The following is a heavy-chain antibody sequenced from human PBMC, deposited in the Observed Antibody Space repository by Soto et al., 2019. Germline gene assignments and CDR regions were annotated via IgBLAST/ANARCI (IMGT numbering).Heavy chain of an antibody. Sequence: PGGSLRLSCAASGFTFRSHGMHWVRQAPGKGLEWVAVISYDGNNKYYADSVKGRFTISRDNSKNTLSLQMNSLRAEDTAVYYCTKERTRHFDYWGQGILVTVSS. V-gene: IGHV3-30*18. CDR2: ISYDGNNK. CDR1: GFTFRSHG. J-gene: IGHJ4*02. D-gene: IGHD1-1*01. CDR3: TKERTRHFDY.